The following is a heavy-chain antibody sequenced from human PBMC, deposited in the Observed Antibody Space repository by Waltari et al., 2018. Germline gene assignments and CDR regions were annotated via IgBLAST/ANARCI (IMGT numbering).Heavy chain of an antibody. J-gene: IGHJ4*02. CDR1: GGSISRFY. D-gene: IGHD3-10*01. V-gene: IGHV4-4*08. CDR2: IYSSGTT. CDR3: ARSGILVRGGFDV. Sequence: QVHLQESGPGLVKPSETLSLTCTVPGGSISRFYWSWIRQSPGKGLEWIGHIYSSGTTNYNPSLNSRVTVSLDTSKSQLSLRLTSLTAADTAVYFCARSGILVRGGFDVWGQGVLVTVSS.